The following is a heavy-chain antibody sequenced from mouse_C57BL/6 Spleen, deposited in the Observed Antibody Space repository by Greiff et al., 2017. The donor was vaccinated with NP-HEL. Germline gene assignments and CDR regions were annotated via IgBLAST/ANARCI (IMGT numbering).Heavy chain of an antibody. CDR1: GYTFTDYY. V-gene: IGHV1-18*01. D-gene: IGHD2-4*01. CDR3: ARSDYDFYAMDY. CDR2: INPNNGGT. Sequence: VQLQQSGPELVKPGASVKIPCKASGYTFTDYYMDWVKQSHGKSLEWIGDINPNNGGTIYNQKFKGKATLTVDKSSSTAYMELRSLTSEDTAVYYCARSDYDFYAMDYWGQGTSVTVSS. J-gene: IGHJ4*01.